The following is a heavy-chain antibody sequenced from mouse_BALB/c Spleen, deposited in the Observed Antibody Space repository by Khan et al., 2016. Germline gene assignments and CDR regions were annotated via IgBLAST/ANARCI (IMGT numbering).Heavy chain of an antibody. CDR3: ARGYDWHFDV. V-gene: IGHV1-54*01. CDR1: GYAFTNYL. D-gene: IGHD2-14*01. CDR2: INPGSGGT. J-gene: IGHJ1*01. Sequence: QVRLQQSGAELVRPGTSVKVSCKASGYAFTNYLIEWVKQRPGQGLEWIGVINPGSGGTNYNEKFKGKATLTADKSSSTAYMQLSSLTSDDSAVYFCARGYDWHFDVWGAGTTVTVSS.